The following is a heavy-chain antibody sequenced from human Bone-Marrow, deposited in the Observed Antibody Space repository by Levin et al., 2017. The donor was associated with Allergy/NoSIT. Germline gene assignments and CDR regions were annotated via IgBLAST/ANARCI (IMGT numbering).Heavy chain of an antibody. J-gene: IGHJ4*02. D-gene: IGHD2-2*01. CDR3: AKGGEEDIVVVPAAYH. CDR1: GFTFSSYA. Sequence: ASVKVSCAASGFTFSSYAMSWVRQAPGKGLEWVSAISGSGGSTYYADSVKGRFTISRDNSKNTLYLQMNSLRAEDTAVYYCAKGGEEDIVVVPAAYHWGQGTLVTVSS. CDR2: ISGSGGST. V-gene: IGHV3-23*01.